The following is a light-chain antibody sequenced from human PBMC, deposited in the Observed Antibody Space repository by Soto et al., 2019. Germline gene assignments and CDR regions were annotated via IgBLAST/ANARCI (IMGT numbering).Light chain of an antibody. CDR3: SSYTGSSTSLDV. CDR1: NSDVGGYNY. J-gene: IGLJ1*01. CDR2: EVS. V-gene: IGLV2-14*01. Sequence: QSALTQPASVSGSPGQSITISCTGTNSDVGGYNYVSWYQQHPGKAPKLVIYEVSNRPSGVSNRFSGSKSGNTASLTISGLQAEDEADYYCSSYTGSSTSLDVFGTGTKLTVL.